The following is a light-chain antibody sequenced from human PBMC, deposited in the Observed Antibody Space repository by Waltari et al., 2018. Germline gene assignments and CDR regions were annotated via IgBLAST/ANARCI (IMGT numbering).Light chain of an antibody. CDR1: QGISSY. V-gene: IGKV1D-13*01. Sequence: AIQLTQSPSSLSASVGDRVTITCRASQGISSYLGWYQQKPGRAPKLLIYEASNLYSGVPSRFSGSGSGTDFTLTISSLQSEDFAVYYCQQSNNWPYTFGQGTKLEIK. CDR2: EAS. J-gene: IGKJ2*01. CDR3: QQSNNWPYT.